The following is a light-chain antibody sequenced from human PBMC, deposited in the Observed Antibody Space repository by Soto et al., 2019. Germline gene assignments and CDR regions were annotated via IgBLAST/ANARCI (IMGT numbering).Light chain of an antibody. Sequence: QSALTQPASVSGSPGQSITISCTGSGTDVGTYNFVSWFQRHPGKAPQLIIYEVTERPSGVSPRFSGSKSVNTASLTISGQRAEDEADYFCCSFAGRKTLVFGGGTKVTVL. V-gene: IGLV2-23*02. J-gene: IGLJ2*01. CDR1: GTDVGTYNF. CDR3: CSFAGRKTLV. CDR2: EVT.